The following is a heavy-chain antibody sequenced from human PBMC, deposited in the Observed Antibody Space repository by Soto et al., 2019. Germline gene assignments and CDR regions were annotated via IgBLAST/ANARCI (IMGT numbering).Heavy chain of an antibody. CDR1: GFTFSDSG. CDR3: VRDVIGHYFDY. V-gene: IGHV3-33*01. CDR2: IWYDGSNK. Sequence: QVQLVESGGGVVQPGRSLRLSCAASGFTFSDSGMHWVRQTPGKGLEWGAVIWYDGSNKYYAGSVKGRFTIARHYSKNTLYLQMNFLRREDTPVYYCVRDVIGHYFDYWGQGTLVTVSS. D-gene: IGHD3-22*01. J-gene: IGHJ4*02.